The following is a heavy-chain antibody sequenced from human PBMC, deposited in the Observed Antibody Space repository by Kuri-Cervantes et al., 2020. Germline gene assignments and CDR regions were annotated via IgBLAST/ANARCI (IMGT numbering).Heavy chain of an antibody. Sequence: GESLKISCAASGFTFSEYEMNWVRQAPGKGLEWVATIKDDGTEKYYVDSVKGRFAISRDNAKKSLFLQMNSLRAEDTAVYYCARDPAPLSASGDYWGQGTLVTVSS. CDR1: GFTFSEYE. V-gene: IGHV3-7*01. CDR3: ARDPAPLSASGDY. D-gene: IGHD3-10*01. J-gene: IGHJ4*02. CDR2: IKDDGTEK.